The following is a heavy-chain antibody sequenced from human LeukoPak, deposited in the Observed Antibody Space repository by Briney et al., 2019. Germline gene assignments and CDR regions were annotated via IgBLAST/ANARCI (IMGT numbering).Heavy chain of an antibody. J-gene: IGHJ5*02. Sequence: SQTLCLTCTVSGGSISSGGYYWSWIRQPPGKGLEWIGYIYHSGSTYYNPSLKSRVTISVDRSKNQFSLKLSSVTAADTAVYYCARGVFLEWTFNWFDPWGQGTLVTVSS. CDR1: GGSISSGGYY. V-gene: IGHV4-30-2*01. CDR3: ARGVFLEWTFNWFDP. D-gene: IGHD3-3*01. CDR2: IYHSGST.